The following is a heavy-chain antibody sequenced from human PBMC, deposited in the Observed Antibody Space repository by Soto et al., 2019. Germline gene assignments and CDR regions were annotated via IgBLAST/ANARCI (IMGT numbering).Heavy chain of an antibody. CDR3: ARDVVLVSEDFFAY. CDR1: GFTFTSYG. Sequence: LRLSCTASGFTFTSYGMGWVRQAPGKGLQWVSTIRGDGGQTHYTDSVKGRFSISRDNSKNTVYLQMDSLRAEDTAMYFCARDVVLVSEDFFAYWGQGTQVTVSS. D-gene: IGHD2-15*01. V-gene: IGHV3-23*01. CDR2: IRGDGGQT. J-gene: IGHJ4*02.